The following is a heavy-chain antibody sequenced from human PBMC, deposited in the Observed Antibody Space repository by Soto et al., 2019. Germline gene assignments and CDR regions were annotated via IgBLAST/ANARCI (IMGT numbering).Heavy chain of an antibody. V-gene: IGHV4-59*01. CDR1: GGSISSYY. J-gene: IGHJ5*02. CDR2: IYYSGST. D-gene: IGHD3-10*01. CDR3: ARRMDYYGSGSYSNWFDP. Sequence: ETLSLTCTVSGGSISSYYWSWIRQPPGKGLEWIGYIYYSGSTNYNPSPKSRVTISVDTSKNQFSLKLSSVTAADTAVYYCARRMDYYGSGSYSNWFDPWGQGTLVTVSS.